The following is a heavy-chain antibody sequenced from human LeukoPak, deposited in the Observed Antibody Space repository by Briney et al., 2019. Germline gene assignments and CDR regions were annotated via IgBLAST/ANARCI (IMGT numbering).Heavy chain of an antibody. Sequence: SVKVSCKASGGTFSSYAISWVRQAPGQGLEWMGGIIPIFGTANYAQKFQGSVTFTTDESTSTAYMELSSLRSEDTAVYYCVRACGGDCYLENWFDRWGQGTLVGVSS. D-gene: IGHD2-21*02. V-gene: IGHV1-69*05. CDR1: GGTFSSYA. CDR2: IIPIFGTA. J-gene: IGHJ5*02. CDR3: VRACGGDCYLENWFDR.